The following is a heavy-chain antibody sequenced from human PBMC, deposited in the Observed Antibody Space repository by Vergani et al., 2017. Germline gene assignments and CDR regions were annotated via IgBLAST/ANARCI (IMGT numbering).Heavy chain of an antibody. J-gene: IGHJ4*02. D-gene: IGHD4-23*01. Sequence: EVQLVESGGGLVKPGGSLRLSCAASGFTFSSYAMSWVRQAPGKGLEWVSAISGSGGSTYYADSVKGRFTISRDNSKNTLYLQMNSLRAEDTAVYYCAKTNRPTTVVTPGTKYFDYWGQGTLVTVSS. CDR3: AKTNRPTTVVTPGTKYFDY. CDR2: ISGSGGST. V-gene: IGHV3-23*04. CDR1: GFTFSSYA.